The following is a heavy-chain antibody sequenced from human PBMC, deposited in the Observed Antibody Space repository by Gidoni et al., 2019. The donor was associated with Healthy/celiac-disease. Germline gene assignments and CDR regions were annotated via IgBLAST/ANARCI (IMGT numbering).Heavy chain of an antibody. CDR2: IWYDGSNK. Sequence: QVQLVESGGGVVQPGRSLRLSCAASRFTFSSYGMHWVRQAPGKGLEWVAVIWYDGSNKYYADSVKGRFTISRDKSKNTLYLQMNSLRAEDTAVYYCARDPAYCGGDCYSLLDYWGQGTLVTVSS. CDR3: ARDPAYCGGDCYSLLDY. J-gene: IGHJ4*02. D-gene: IGHD2-21*02. V-gene: IGHV3-33*08. CDR1: RFTFSSYG.